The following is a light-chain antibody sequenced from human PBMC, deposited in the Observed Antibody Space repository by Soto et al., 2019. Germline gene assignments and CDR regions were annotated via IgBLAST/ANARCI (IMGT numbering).Light chain of an antibody. CDR2: GAS. CDR1: QSVTNSF. J-gene: IGKJ1*01. CDR3: QQYVSSPWA. Sequence: EIVLAQSPGTLSLSPGERANLSCRASQSVTNSFLAWYQQKPGQAPRLLIYGASRRDTGIPDRFTGSGSGTDFTLTISRLEPEDFAVYYCQQYVSSPWAFGQGTKVEIK. V-gene: IGKV3-20*01.